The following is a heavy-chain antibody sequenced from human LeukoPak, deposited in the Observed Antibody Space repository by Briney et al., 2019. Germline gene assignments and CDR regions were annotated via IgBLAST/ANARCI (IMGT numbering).Heavy chain of an antibody. CDR1: XGSISSNNW. CDR2: IYYSGSI. D-gene: IGHD1-26*01. CDR3: ATLNPTTQAFGY. Sequence: TXSLXXXXSXGSISSNNWWSWVRXPPGEGLEWIGEIYYSGSINYNPSLKSRITVSVDRSKNQFSLKLSSVAAADTAVYYCATLNPTTQAFGYWGQGTLVTVSS. J-gene: IGHJ4*02. V-gene: IGHV4-4*02.